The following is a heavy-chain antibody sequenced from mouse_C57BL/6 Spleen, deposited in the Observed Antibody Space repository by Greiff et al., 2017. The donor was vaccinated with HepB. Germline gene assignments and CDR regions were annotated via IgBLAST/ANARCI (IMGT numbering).Heavy chain of an antibody. CDR1: GYSITSGYY. CDR3: ARDEDGNPWFAY. Sequence: DVKLVESGPGLVKPSQSLSLTCSVTGYSITSGYYWNWIRQFPGNKLEWMGYISYDGSNNYNPSLKNRISITRDTSKNQFFLKLNSVTTEDTATYYCARDEDGNPWFAYWGQGTLVTVSA. V-gene: IGHV3-6*01. J-gene: IGHJ3*01. CDR2: ISYDGSN. D-gene: IGHD2-1*01.